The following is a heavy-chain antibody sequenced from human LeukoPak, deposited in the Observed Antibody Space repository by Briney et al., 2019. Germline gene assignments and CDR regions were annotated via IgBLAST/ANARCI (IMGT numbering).Heavy chain of an antibody. CDR2: IYYSGST. CDR3: ARGVLTTVSYYMDV. D-gene: IGHD4-11*01. Sequence: PSETLSLTCAVSGGSVSSHQWSWIRQPPGKGLEWIGYIYYSGSTNYNPSLKSRFTISIDTSKNRFSLKLSSVTAADTAVYYCARGVLTTVSYYMDVWGKGTTVTVSS. CDR1: GGSVSSHQ. J-gene: IGHJ6*03. V-gene: IGHV4-59*02.